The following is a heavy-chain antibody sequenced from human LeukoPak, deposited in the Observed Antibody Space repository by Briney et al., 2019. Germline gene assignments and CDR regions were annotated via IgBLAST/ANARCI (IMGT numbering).Heavy chain of an antibody. CDR2: IIPIFGTA. CDR1: GGTFSSYA. J-gene: IGHJ4*02. Sequence: SVKVSCKASGGTFSSYAISWVRQAPGQGLEWMGRIIPIFGTANYAQKFQGRVTITTDESTSTAYMELSSLRSEDTAVYYCARPARSCSGGSCHTLYFDYWGQGTPVTVSS. CDR3: ARPARSCSGGSCHTLYFDY. D-gene: IGHD2-15*01. V-gene: IGHV1-69*05.